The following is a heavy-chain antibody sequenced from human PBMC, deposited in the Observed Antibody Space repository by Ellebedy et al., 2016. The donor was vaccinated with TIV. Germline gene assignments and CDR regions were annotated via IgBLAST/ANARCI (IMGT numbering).Heavy chain of an antibody. CDR2: ISYDGSNK. J-gene: IGHJ6*02. V-gene: IGHV3-30*03. D-gene: IGHD3-22*01. CDR1: GFTFSSYS. CDR3: AREDSSGYFPWRGHYYYGMDV. Sequence: GESLKISXAASGFTFSSYSMNWARQAPGKGLEWVAVISYDGSNKYYADSVKGRFTISRDNSKNTLYLQMNSLRAEDTAVYYCAREDSSGYFPWRGHYYYGMDVWGQGTTVTVSS.